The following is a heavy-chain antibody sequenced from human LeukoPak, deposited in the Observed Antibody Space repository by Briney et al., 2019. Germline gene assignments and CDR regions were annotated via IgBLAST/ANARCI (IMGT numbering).Heavy chain of an antibody. D-gene: IGHD6-6*01. V-gene: IGHV4-39*01. CDR1: GGSISSSSYY. CDR2: IYYSGST. CDR3: ARQDVIAARQLDY. J-gene: IGHJ4*02. Sequence: SETLSLTCTVSGGSISSSSYYWRWIRQPPGKGLEWIGSIYYSGSTYYNPSLKSRVTISVDTSKNQFSLKLSSVTAADTAVYYCARQDVIAARQLDYWGQGTLVTVSS.